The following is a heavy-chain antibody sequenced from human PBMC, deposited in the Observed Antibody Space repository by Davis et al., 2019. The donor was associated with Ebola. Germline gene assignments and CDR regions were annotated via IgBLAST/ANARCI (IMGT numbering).Heavy chain of an antibody. V-gene: IGHV4-39*02. CDR3: AREYSRTYFDY. D-gene: IGHD6-13*01. CDR2: IYYSGST. J-gene: IGHJ4*02. Sequence: MPGGSLRLSCTVSGGSISSSSYYWGWIRQPPGKGLEWIGSIYYSGSTYYNPSLKSRVTISVDTSKNQFSLKLSSVTAADTAVYYCAREYSRTYFDYWGQGTLVTVSS. CDR1: GGSISSSSYY.